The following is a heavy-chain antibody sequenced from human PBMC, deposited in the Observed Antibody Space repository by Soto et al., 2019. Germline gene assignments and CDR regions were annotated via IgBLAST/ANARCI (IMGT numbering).Heavy chain of an antibody. CDR3: ARSGYSYGPNPLLY. Sequence: SETLSLTCTVSGGSISSGGYYWSWIRQHPGKGLEWIGYIYYSGSTYYNPSLKSRVTISVDTSKNQFYLKLSSETAADTAVYYCARSGYSYGPNPLLYWGQGTLVTVS. V-gene: IGHV4-31*03. CDR2: IYYSGST. J-gene: IGHJ4*02. D-gene: IGHD5-18*01. CDR1: GGSISSGGYY.